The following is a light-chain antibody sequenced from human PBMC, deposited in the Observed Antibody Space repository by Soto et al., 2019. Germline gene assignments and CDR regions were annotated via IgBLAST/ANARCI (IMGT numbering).Light chain of an antibody. V-gene: IGKV3-20*01. CDR1: QSVSSSN. CDR3: QQYGSSPLLT. CDR2: GAT. Sequence: EILLTQSPGTLSLSPGERATLSCRASQSVSSSNLAWYQQKPGQAPRLLIYGATARATGIPDRFSGSGSGTDFTLTISRLEPEDFAVYYCQQYGSSPLLTFGPGTKLDIE. J-gene: IGKJ3*01.